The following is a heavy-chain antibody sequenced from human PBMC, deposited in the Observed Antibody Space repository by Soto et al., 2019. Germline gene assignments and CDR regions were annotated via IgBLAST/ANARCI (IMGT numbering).Heavy chain of an antibody. Sequence: RASVKVSCKASGYAFSFGFPWVRQAPGQGLEWMGWISASDGSTNSAQKFRGRISLTTDTSTNTAYLDLLSLTSDDTAVYFCATYYFGSGSYYRFDHWGPGTLVTVSS. CDR3: ATYYFGSGSYYRFDH. D-gene: IGHD3-10*01. V-gene: IGHV1-18*01. CDR2: ISASDGST. CDR1: GYAFSFG. J-gene: IGHJ4*02.